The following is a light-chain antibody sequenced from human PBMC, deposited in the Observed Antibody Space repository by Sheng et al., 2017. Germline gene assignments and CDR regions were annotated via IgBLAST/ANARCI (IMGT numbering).Light chain of an antibody. CDR1: QDISNY. J-gene: IGKJ3*01. CDR2: DAS. CDR3: QQYDNLLLFT. V-gene: IGKV1-33*01. Sequence: DIQMTQSPSSLSASVGDRVTITCQASQDISNYLNWYQQKPGKAPKLLIYDASNLETGVPSRFSGSGSGTDFTFTISSLQPEDIATYYCQQYDNLLLFTFGPWDQSGYQT.